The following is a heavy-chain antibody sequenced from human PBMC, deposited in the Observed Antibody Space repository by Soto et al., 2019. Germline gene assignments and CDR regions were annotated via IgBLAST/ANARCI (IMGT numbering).Heavy chain of an antibody. D-gene: IGHD3-3*01. CDR1: GGTFSSYA. CDR2: IIPIFGTA. J-gene: IGHJ4*02. V-gene: IGHV1-69*12. Sequence: QVQLVQSGAEVKKPGSSVKVSCKASGGTFSSYAISWVRQAPGQGLEWMGGIIPIFGTANYAQKFQGRVPLTADASTSKADRELGSLRSEDTAVYYWARSDYDFWSGCHSPQGFESWGQGTLVTVSS. CDR3: ARSDYDFWSGCHSPQGFES.